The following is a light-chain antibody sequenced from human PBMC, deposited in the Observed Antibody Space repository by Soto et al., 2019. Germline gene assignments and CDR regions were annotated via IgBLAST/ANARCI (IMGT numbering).Light chain of an antibody. J-gene: IGKJ1*01. CDR3: QQYGSSAET. CDR2: GAS. CDR1: QSVSSNS. Sequence: EIVLTQSPGTLSLSPGERATLSCRASQSVSSNSLAWYQQKPGRAPRLLILGASSRATGIPDRFSGSGSGTDFTLTITRLEPEDFAVYYCQQYGSSAETFGQGTKVEIK. V-gene: IGKV3-20*01.